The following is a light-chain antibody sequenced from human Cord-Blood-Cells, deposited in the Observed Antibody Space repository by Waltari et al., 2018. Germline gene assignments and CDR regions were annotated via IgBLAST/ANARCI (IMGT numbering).Light chain of an antibody. V-gene: IGLV2-11*01. CDR3: CSYGGRWV. J-gene: IGLJ3*02. CDR2: DVS. Sequence: QSALTQPRSVSGSPGQSVTISCTGTSSDVGGYNYVSWYQQHPGKAPKLMIYDVSKRPSGVPDRFSGSKVGNTASLTISGLQAEDEADYYCCSYGGRWVFGVGTKLTVL. CDR1: SSDVGGYNY.